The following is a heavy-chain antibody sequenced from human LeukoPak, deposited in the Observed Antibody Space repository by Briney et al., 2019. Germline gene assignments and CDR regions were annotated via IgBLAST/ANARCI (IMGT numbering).Heavy chain of an antibody. Sequence: SETLSLTCVVSGGSLSSDNFSWSWIRQPPGKGLELIGYIYRTGSASYDPSLGSRVTISIDRSKNQFSLRLDYVTAADTAVYYCARGGYYYDSSGSKKTPYNWFDPWGQGALVTVSS. CDR2: IYRTGSA. D-gene: IGHD3-22*01. V-gene: IGHV4-30-2*01. CDR1: GGSLSSDNFS. CDR3: ARGGYYYDSSGSKKTPYNWFDP. J-gene: IGHJ5*02.